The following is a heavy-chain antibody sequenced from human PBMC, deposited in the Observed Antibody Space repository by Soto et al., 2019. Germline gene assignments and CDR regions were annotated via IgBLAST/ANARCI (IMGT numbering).Heavy chain of an antibody. D-gene: IGHD5-12*01. J-gene: IGHJ5*02. CDR3: ASGGYSGYGQRNWSDP. CDR1: GGSISSSSYY. V-gene: IGHV4-39*01. CDR2: IYYSGST. Sequence: SETLSLTCTVSGGSISSSSYYWGWIRQPPGKGLEWIGSIYYSGSTYYNPSLKSRVTISVDTSKNQFSLKLSSVTAADTAVYYCASGGYSGYGQRNWSDPWGQGTLVTVSS.